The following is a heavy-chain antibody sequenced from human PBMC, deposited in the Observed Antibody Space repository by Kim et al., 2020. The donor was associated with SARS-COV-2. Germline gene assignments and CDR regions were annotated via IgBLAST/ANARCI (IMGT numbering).Heavy chain of an antibody. J-gene: IGHJ6*02. Sequence: GGSLRLSCAASGFTFSDYYMSWIRQAPGKGLEWVSYISSSGSTIYYADSVKGRFTISRDNAKNSLYLQMNSLRAEDTAVYYCAREPGTLPPYYYYYGMDVWGQGTTVTVSS. CDR3: AREPGTLPPYYYYYGMDV. V-gene: IGHV3-11*01. D-gene: IGHD6-13*01. CDR1: GFTFSDYY. CDR2: ISSSGSTI.